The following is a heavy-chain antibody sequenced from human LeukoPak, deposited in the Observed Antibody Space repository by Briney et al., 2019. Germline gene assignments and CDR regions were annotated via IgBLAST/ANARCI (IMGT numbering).Heavy chain of an antibody. CDR1: GYTFTGYY. V-gene: IGHV1-2*02. J-gene: IGHJ4*02. CDR2: INPNSGDT. Sequence: GASVKVSCKASGYTFTGYYIHWVRQAPGQGLEWMGSINPNSGDTNFAQKFQGRATMPRDTSISTAYMKLSRLRSDDTAVYYCARVSGRDEYNLDYWGQGTLVTVSS. D-gene: IGHD5-24*01. CDR3: ARVSGRDEYNLDY.